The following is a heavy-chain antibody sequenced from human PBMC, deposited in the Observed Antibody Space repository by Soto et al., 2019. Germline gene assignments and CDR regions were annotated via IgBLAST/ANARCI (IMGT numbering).Heavy chain of an antibody. D-gene: IGHD3-22*01. CDR3: ARGRYYYDSSGYFLVYY. CDR1: GFTFSSYA. Sequence: QVQLVESGGGVVQPGRSLRLSCAASGFTFSSYAMHWVRQAPGKGLEWVAVISYDGGNKYYADSVKGRFTISRDNSKNTLYLQMNSLRAEDTAVYYCARGRYYYDSSGYFLVYYWGQGTLVTVSS. CDR2: ISYDGGNK. J-gene: IGHJ4*02. V-gene: IGHV3-30-3*01.